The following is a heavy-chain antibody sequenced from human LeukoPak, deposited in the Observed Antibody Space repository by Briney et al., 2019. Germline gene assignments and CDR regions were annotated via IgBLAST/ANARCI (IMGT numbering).Heavy chain of an antibody. CDR1: GGSISSGSYY. Sequence: SETLSLTCTVSGGSISSGSYYWSWIRQPAGKGLERIGRIHSSGSTKYNPSLKSRVTISVDTSKNQFSLKLSSVTAADTAVYYCARDGGYVQDYYYYYGMDVWGKGTTVTVSS. V-gene: IGHV4-61*02. CDR3: ARDGGYVQDYYYYYGMDV. CDR2: IHSSGST. D-gene: IGHD5-12*01. J-gene: IGHJ6*04.